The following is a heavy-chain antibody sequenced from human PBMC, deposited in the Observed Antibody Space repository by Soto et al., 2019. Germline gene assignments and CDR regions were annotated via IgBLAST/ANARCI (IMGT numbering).Heavy chain of an antibody. D-gene: IGHD6-13*01. CDR3: ERDRGSHGPSYFDA. Sequence: VQLVESGGGVVQPGRSLRLSCAASGSTFSNYGMHWVRQAPGKGPEWVAVIWYDGSNKYYGESVKGQFTISRDNSQDTLYLHLNSPRTEDTAVYYCERDRGSHGPSYFDAWGQGSLVIVSS. V-gene: IGHV3-33*01. CDR2: IWYDGSNK. J-gene: IGHJ4*02. CDR1: GSTFSNYG.